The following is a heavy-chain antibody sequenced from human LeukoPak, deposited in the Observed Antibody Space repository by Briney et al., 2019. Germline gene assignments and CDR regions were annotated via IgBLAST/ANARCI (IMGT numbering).Heavy chain of an antibody. Sequence: GESLQISCKGSGYSFTSYWIGWVRQLPGKGLEWMGIIYPGDSDTRYSPSFQGQVTISADKSISTAYLQWSSLKASDTAMYYCARHAVAYDSSGYYGATWGQGTLVTVSS. CDR3: ARHAVAYDSSGYYGAT. J-gene: IGHJ4*02. CDR1: GYSFTSYW. D-gene: IGHD3-22*01. CDR2: IYPGDSDT. V-gene: IGHV5-51*01.